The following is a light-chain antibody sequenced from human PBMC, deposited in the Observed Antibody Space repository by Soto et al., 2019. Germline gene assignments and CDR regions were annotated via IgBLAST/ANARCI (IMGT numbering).Light chain of an antibody. CDR3: QQYNNWPPT. J-gene: IGKJ1*01. V-gene: IGKV3-15*01. Sequence: EIVLTQSPGILSLSPGERATLPCRASQSVSSNLAWYQQKPGQAPRLLIYGASTRATGIPARFSGSGSGTEFTLTISSLQSEDFAVYYCQQYNNWPPTFGQGTKVDI. CDR1: QSVSSN. CDR2: GAS.